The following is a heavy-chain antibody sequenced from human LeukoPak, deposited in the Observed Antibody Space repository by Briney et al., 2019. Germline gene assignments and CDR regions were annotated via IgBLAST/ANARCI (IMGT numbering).Heavy chain of an antibody. V-gene: IGHV4-30-2*01. CDR2: IYHSGST. Sequence: PSQTLSLTCTVSGGSISSGGYYWSWIRQPPGKGLEWIGYIYHSGSTYYNPSLKSRVTISVDRSKNQFSLKLSSVTAADTAVYYCARASPHRDYMDVWGKGTTVTVSS. CDR1: GGSISSGGYY. J-gene: IGHJ6*03. CDR3: ARASPHRDYMDV. D-gene: IGHD1-14*01.